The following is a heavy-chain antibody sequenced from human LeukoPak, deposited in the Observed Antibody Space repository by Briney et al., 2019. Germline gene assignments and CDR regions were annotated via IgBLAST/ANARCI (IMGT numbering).Heavy chain of an antibody. CDR3: ARHDGYSSGWYQGLDV. J-gene: IGHJ6*02. Sequence: GESLKISCKGSGYSFTNYWIACVRQMPGKGLEWMGIIFPGDSDTRYSPSFQGQVTISADKSISTAYLQWSSLKASDTAMYYCARHDGYSSGWYQGLDVWGQGTTVTVSS. D-gene: IGHD6-19*01. V-gene: IGHV5-51*01. CDR1: GYSFTNYW. CDR2: IFPGDSDT.